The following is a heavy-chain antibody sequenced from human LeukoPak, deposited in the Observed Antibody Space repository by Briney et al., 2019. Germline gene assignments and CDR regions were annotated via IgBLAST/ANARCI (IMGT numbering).Heavy chain of an antibody. V-gene: IGHV1-18*01. CDR2: ISGYDGHT. J-gene: IGHJ3*01. Sequence: GASVKVSCKTSGYTFSSYGTSWVRQAPGQGLEWRGWISGYDGHTKYAQQFQGRVTMTADTSTTTVYMELRSMRSADTALYYCTSVGRYSSTWPPEGDDAFDVWGQGTRVTVSS. D-gene: IGHD6-13*01. CDR1: GYTFSSYG. CDR3: TSVGRYSSTWPPEGDDAFDV.